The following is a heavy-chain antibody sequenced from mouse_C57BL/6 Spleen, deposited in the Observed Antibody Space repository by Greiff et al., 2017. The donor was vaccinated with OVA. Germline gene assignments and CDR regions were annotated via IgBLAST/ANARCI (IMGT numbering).Heavy chain of an antibody. CDR2: FYPGSGNT. V-gene: IGHV1-84*01. Sequence: QVQLKESGPELVKPGASVKISCKASGYTFTDYYINWVKQRPGQGLEWIGWFYPGSGNTKYNEKFKGKATLTVDTSSSTAYMQLSSLTSEDSSVYFCARGVDSSGQFAYWGQGTLVTVSA. D-gene: IGHD3-2*02. J-gene: IGHJ3*01. CDR3: ARGVDSSGQFAY. CDR1: GYTFTDYY.